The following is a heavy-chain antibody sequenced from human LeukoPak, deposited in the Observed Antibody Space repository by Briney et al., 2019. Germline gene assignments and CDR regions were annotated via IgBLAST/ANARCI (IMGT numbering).Heavy chain of an antibody. CDR2: ISGSGGST. J-gene: IGHJ4*02. CDR3: ASRRTSGLRFDH. V-gene: IGHV3-23*01. Sequence: GGSLRLPCAASGFTFSSYAMSWVRQAPGKGLEWVSAISGSGGSTYYADSVKGRFTISRDNSKNTLYLQMNSLRAEDTAVYYCASRRTSGLRFDHWGQGTLVTVSS. CDR1: GFTFSSYA. D-gene: IGHD2-21*02.